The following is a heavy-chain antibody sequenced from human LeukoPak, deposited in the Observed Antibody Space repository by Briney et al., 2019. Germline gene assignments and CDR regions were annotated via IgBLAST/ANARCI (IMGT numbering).Heavy chain of an antibody. D-gene: IGHD2-2*01. J-gene: IGHJ5*02. CDR2: MNPNSGNT. CDR1: GYTFTSYD. Sequence: GASVKVSCKASGYTFTSYDINWVRQATGQGLEWMGWMNPNSGNTGYAQKFQGRVTMTRNTSISTAYMELSSLRSEDTAVYYCARRPAPAATYNWFDPWGQGTLVTVSS. V-gene: IGHV1-8*01. CDR3: ARRPAPAATYNWFDP.